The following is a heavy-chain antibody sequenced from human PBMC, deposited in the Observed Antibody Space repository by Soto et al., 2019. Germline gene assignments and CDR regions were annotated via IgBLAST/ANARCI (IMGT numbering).Heavy chain of an antibody. CDR3: ATFTYSSGHDY. CDR1: GYTXTNYG. V-gene: IGHV1-18*01. J-gene: IGHJ4*02. D-gene: IGHD3-16*01. Sequence: SXKVSFKASGYTXTNYGIGWVRQAPGQGLGWMGWVITYNGNTNYAQRIRGRVTMTTETSTSTAYMELRRMRSDDTAVYYCATFTYSSGHDYWGQGTLVTVSS. CDR2: VITYNGNT.